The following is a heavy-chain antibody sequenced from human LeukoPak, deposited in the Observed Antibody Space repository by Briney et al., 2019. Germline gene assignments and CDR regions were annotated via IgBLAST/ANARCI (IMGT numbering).Heavy chain of an antibody. CDR2: ISSDGGST. Sequence: GGSLRLSCAASRFSFNTYWMHWVRQAPGMGLVWVSRISSDGGSTSYADSVKGRFTISRDNAKNTLCLQMDSLRGEDTAVYYCAKDFRIGYSAHFDYWGQGALVTVSS. V-gene: IGHV3-74*01. J-gene: IGHJ4*02. CDR1: RFSFNTYW. CDR3: AKDFRIGYSAHFDY. D-gene: IGHD2-21*01.